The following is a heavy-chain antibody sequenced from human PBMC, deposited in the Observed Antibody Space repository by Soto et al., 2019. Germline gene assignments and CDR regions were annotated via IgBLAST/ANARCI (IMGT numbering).Heavy chain of an antibody. CDR2: IFYSGST. CDR3: ARVGSSGWSPDY. D-gene: IGHD6-19*01. J-gene: IGHJ4*02. CDR1: GGSIRGHY. Sequence: SETLSLTCTVSGGSIRGHYCTWIRQPPGKGLEWIGYIFYSGSTNYNPSLKSRVTISVDTSKNQFSLKLSSVTAADTALYYCARVGSSGWSPDYWGPGTLVTVPQ. V-gene: IGHV4-59*11.